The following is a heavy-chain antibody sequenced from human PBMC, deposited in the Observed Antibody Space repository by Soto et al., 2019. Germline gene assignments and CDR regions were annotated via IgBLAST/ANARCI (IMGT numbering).Heavy chain of an antibody. J-gene: IGHJ3*02. CDR1: GGSFSGYY. V-gene: IGHV4-34*01. CDR3: ARFYGGNSDAFDI. Sequence: SETLSLTCAVYGGSFSGYYWSWIRQPPGKGVEWIGEIKHSGSTNYNPTLKRRVTISVDTSRNQFSLKLSSVTAAATAVYYWARFYGGNSDAFDIWGQGTMVTGS. D-gene: IGHD4-17*01. CDR2: IKHSGST.